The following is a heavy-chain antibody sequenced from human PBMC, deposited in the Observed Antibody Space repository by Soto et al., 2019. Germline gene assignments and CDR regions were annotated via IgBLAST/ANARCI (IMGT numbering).Heavy chain of an antibody. CDR2: ISGSGDST. V-gene: IGHV3-23*01. D-gene: IGHD1-1*01. CDR3: AKRATGTSFDY. J-gene: IGHJ4*02. CDR1: GFTFSSYA. Sequence: EVQLLESGGGLVQPGGSLRLSCAASGFTFSSYAMSWVRQAPGKGLEWVSVISGSGDSTYYADSVKGRFTISRDKSKNTLYLQMTSLRAEDTAVYYCAKRATGTSFDYWGQGTLVTVSS.